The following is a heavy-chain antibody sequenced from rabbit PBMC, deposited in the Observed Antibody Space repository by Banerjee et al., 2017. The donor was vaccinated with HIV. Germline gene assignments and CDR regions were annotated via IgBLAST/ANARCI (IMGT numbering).Heavy chain of an antibody. CDR1: GFDFSRYY. CDR3: VRDIWHFNF. J-gene: IGHJ4*01. Sequence: QLVESGGGLVQPGRSLKLSCKASGFDFSRYYVSWVRQAPGKGLEWIGDIDPVFGSTYYASWVNGRFTISSHNAQNTLYLQLNSLTAADTATYFCVRDIWHFNFWGPGTLVTVS. CDR2: IDPVFGST. V-gene: IGHV1S7*01.